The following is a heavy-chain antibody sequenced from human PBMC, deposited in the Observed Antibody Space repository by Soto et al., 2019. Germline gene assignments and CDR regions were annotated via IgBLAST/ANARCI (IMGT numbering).Heavy chain of an antibody. CDR3: ASHEGAVVHPGGDGLDV. Sequence: QVHLVQSGGEVKKPGASVKVSCKVSGYTFRTHDITWVRQAPGRGLGWMGWISGYNGKTNYAQKFQGRFTMTTDTSTKTAYMELKSLRSDDTAVYYCASHEGAVVHPGGDGLDVWGQGTMVTVSS. J-gene: IGHJ6*02. D-gene: IGHD3-16*01. CDR1: GYTFRTHD. CDR2: ISGYNGKT. V-gene: IGHV1-18*01.